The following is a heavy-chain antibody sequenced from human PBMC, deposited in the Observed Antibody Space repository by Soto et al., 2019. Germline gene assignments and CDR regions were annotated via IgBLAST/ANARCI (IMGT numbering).Heavy chain of an antibody. Sequence: ASVKVSCKASGYTFTSYGISWVRQAPGQGLEWMGWISAYNGNTNYAQKLQGRVTMTTDTSTSTAYMELRSLRSDDTAVYYCASTAAASGAKAYHPVKNGYYHCGMDVWGQGTMVTVSS. CDR1: GYTFTSYG. V-gene: IGHV1-18*04. D-gene: IGHD6-13*01. J-gene: IGHJ6*02. CDR2: ISAYNGNT. CDR3: ASTAAASGAKAYHPVKNGYYHCGMDV.